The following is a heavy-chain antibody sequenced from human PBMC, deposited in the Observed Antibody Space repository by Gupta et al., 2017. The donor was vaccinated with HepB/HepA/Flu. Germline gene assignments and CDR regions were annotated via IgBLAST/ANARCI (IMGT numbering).Heavy chain of an antibody. CDR3: ARGRSIGLMVYATPYYYYGMDV. CDR1: GYTFTSYD. D-gene: IGHD2-8*01. CDR2: MNPNSGNT. Sequence: QVQLVQSGAEVKKPGASVKVSCKASGYTFTSYDINWVRQATGQGLEWMGWMNPNSGNTGYAQKFQGRVTMTRNTSISTAYMELSSLRSEDTAVYYCARGRSIGLMVYATPYYYYGMDVWGQGTTVTVSS. J-gene: IGHJ6*02. V-gene: IGHV1-8*01.